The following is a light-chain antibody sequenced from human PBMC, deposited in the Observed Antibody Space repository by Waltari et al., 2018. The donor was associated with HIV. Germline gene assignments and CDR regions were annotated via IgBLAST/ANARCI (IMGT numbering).Light chain of an antibody. CDR2: LTS. CDR3: MQALQTLT. Sequence: IVMTQPPRSLSVAPGEPASISCRPSQSLLHSNAYDYLDLYVQKPGQSPQLLIYLTSNRASGVPDRFSGSGSGTNFTLKITRVEAEDVGVYYCMQALQTLTFGGVIKVEI. V-gene: IGKV2-28*01. J-gene: IGKJ4*01. CDR1: QSLLHSNAYDY.